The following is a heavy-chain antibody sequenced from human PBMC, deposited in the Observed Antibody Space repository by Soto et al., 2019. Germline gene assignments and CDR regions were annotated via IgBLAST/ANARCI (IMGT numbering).Heavy chain of an antibody. CDR1: GFTFSSYS. V-gene: IGHV3-48*01. J-gene: IGHJ3*02. Sequence: GGSLRLSCAASGFTFSSYSMNWVRQAPGKGLEWVSYISSSSSTIYYADSVKGRFTISRDNAKNSRYLQMNSLRAEDTAVYYCARDGIAAAGTPRAFDIWGQGTMVTVSS. D-gene: IGHD6-13*01. CDR2: ISSSSSTI. CDR3: ARDGIAAAGTPRAFDI.